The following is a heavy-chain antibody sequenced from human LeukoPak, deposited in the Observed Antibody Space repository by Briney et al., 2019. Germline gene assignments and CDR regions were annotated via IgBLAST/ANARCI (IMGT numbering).Heavy chain of an antibody. CDR2: IIPIFGTA. Sequence: SVKVSFKASGGTFSSYAISWLRQAPGQGLEWMGGIIPIFGTANYAQKFQGRVTITADESTSTASMELSRLRSEDTAVYYCARDLVGLYYFDYWGQGTLVTVSS. D-gene: IGHD3-10*01. V-gene: IGHV1-69*13. CDR1: GGTFSSYA. J-gene: IGHJ4*02. CDR3: ARDLVGLYYFDY.